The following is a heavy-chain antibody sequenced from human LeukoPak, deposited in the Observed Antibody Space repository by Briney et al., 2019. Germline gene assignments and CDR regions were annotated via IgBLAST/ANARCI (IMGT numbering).Heavy chain of an antibody. CDR3: ATRTYYYDNPALSHDY. CDR2: ISHSGST. CDR1: GGSFSGHY. J-gene: IGHJ4*02. D-gene: IGHD3-22*01. V-gene: IGHV4-34*01. Sequence: SETLSLTCAVYGGSFSGHYWRWIRQPPGKGLEWMGEISHSGSTNYNPSLKSRVTISVDMSTKQFSLKLTSVTAADTAVYYCATRTYYYDNPALSHDYWGQGTLVTVSS.